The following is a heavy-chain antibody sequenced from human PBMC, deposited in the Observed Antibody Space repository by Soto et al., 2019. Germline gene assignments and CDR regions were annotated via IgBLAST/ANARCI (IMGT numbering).Heavy chain of an antibody. V-gene: IGHV3-23*01. J-gene: IGHJ4*02. CDR2: VNNGGGGT. D-gene: IGHD3-10*01. CDR1: GFTFSNYA. Sequence: GXSLRLSCAASGFTFSNYAMTWFRQAPVKGPEWISTVNNGGGGTYYADSVKGRFTISRDNSKNTLYLQVSSLRAEDTAVYYCAKERLGRGIDYWGQGILVTVSS. CDR3: AKERLGRGIDY.